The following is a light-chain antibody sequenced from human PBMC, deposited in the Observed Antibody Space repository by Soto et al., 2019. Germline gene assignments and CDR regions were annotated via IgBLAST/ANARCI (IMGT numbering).Light chain of an antibody. J-gene: IGKJ2*01. CDR2: GAS. V-gene: IGKV3-20*01. Sequence: ENVLTQSPGTLYLSPGERATLSCRASQSVSSSFLAWLQQKPGQAPRLIIYGASSRGSGILDRFSGSGSGTDFTLTISRLEPEDFAVYYCQQYGSSPYTFGQGTKLEIQ. CDR3: QQYGSSPYT. CDR1: QSVSSSF.